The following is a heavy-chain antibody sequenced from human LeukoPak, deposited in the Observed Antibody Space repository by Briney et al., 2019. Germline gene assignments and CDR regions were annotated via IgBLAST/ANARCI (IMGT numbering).Heavy chain of an antibody. Sequence: PGASLQISRKGSGYSFTSYWIGWVRPLPGKGLEWMGIIYPGDSDTRYSPSFQGQVTISADKSISTAYLQWSSLKASDTAMYYCATRGGYSYSDAFDIWGQGTMVTVSS. V-gene: IGHV5-51*01. CDR2: IYPGDSDT. CDR3: ATRGGYSYSDAFDI. D-gene: IGHD5-18*01. CDR1: GYSFTSYW. J-gene: IGHJ3*02.